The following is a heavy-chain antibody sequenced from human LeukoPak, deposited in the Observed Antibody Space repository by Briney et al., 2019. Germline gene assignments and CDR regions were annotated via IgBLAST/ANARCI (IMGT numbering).Heavy chain of an antibody. CDR1: GFTFDDYA. CDR3: AKGAGPYYDFWSGFFDY. D-gene: IGHD3-3*01. J-gene: IGHJ4*02. Sequence: GGSLRLSCAASGFTFDDYAMHWVRQAPGKGLEWVSGISWNSGSIGYADSVKGRFTISRDNAKNSLYLQMNSLRAEDTALYYCAKGAGPYYDFWSGFFDYWGQGTLVTVSS. V-gene: IGHV3-9*01. CDR2: ISWNSGSI.